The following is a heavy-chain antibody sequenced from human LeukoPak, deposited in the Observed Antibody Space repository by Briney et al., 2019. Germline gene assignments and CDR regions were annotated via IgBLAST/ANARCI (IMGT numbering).Heavy chain of an antibody. D-gene: IGHD3-10*01. CDR2: FTDGGTA. CDR1: GLTFKSHA. J-gene: IGHJ4*02. CDR3: AKGYFGSGSYYNPYFDY. Sequence: RRSPRLSCVDSGLTFKSHAINRGRQVPGKVLYRVSGFTDGGTAHYGDSVKGRFTISRDNSKSSLYLQMNTLSAEDTAVYYCAKGYFGSGSYYNPYFDYWGQGTLVTVSS. V-gene: IGHV3-23*01.